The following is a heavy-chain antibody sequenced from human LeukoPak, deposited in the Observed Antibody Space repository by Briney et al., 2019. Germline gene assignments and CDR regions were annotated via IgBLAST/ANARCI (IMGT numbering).Heavy chain of an antibody. D-gene: IGHD2-2*02. CDR1: GYTFTSYD. CDR2: MNPNSGNT. Sequence: ASVKVSCKASGYTFTSYDINWVRQATGQGLEWMGWMNPNSGNTGYAQKFQGRVTMTRNTSISTAYMELSSLRSEDTAVYYCARGAGYCSSTGCHMLGAYYYYMDVWGKGTTVTVSS. CDR3: ARGAGYCSSTGCHMLGAYYYYMDV. J-gene: IGHJ6*03. V-gene: IGHV1-8*01.